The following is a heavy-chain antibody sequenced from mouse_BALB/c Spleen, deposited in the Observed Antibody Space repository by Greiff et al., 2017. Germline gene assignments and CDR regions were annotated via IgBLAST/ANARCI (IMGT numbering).Heavy chain of an antibody. J-gene: IGHJ4*01. D-gene: IGHD3-1*01. Sequence: QVQLKQSGAELMKPGASVKISCKATGYTFSSYWIEWVKQRPGHGLEWIGEILPGSGSTNYNEKFKGKATFTADTSSNTAYMQLSSLTSEDSAVYYCARGARATAMDYWGQGTSVTVSS. CDR2: ILPGSGST. V-gene: IGHV1-9*01. CDR1: GYTFSSYW. CDR3: ARGARATAMDY.